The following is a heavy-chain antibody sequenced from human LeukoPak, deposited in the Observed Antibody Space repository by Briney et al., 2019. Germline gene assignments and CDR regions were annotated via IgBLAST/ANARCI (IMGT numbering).Heavy chain of an antibody. CDR1: GFTFSTYW. D-gene: IGHD3-10*01. CDR2: INGDGSTT. V-gene: IGHV3-74*03. CDR3: ARDYAGSPDY. Sequence: GGSLRLSCTASGFTFSTYWINWVRQSPGKGLVWVALINGDGSTTTHADSVKGRFTISRDNAKNTAYLQMNSLRDEDTAVYFCARDYAGSPDYWGQGTLVAVST. J-gene: IGHJ4*02.